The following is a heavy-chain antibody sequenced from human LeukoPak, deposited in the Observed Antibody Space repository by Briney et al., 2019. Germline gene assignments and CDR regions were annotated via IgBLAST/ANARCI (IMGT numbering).Heavy chain of an antibody. D-gene: IGHD3-3*01. CDR3: AKTSLSDASGHYYYMDV. Sequence: GGSLRLSCAASGFTFSSYSMDWVRQAPGKGLEWVSSISSRSSYIYYADSVKGRFTISRDNAKNSLYLQMNSLRAEDTALYYCAKTSLSDASGHYYYMDVWGKGTAVTVSS. CDR2: ISSRSSYI. V-gene: IGHV3-21*01. J-gene: IGHJ6*03. CDR1: GFTFSSYS.